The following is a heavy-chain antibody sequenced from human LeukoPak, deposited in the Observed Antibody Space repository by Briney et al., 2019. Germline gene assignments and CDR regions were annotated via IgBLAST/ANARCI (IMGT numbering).Heavy chain of an antibody. D-gene: IGHD3-22*01. CDR2: IYSGGST. V-gene: IGHV3-66*01. J-gene: IGHJ3*02. CDR3: ARDVRAAMIVASNAFDI. CDR1: GFTVSSNY. Sequence: PGGSLRLSCAASGFTVSSNYMSWVRQAPGKGLEWVSVIYSGGSTYYADSVKGRFTISRDNSKNTLYLQMNSLRAEDTAVYYCARDVRAAMIVASNAFDIWGQGTMVTVSS.